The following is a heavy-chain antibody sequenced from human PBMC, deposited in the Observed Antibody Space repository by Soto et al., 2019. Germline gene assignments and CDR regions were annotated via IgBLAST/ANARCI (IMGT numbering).Heavy chain of an antibody. J-gene: IGHJ4*02. CDR3: ARSMVRGVIHDY. D-gene: IGHD3-10*01. CDR1: GGSISSYY. Sequence: QVQLQESGPGLVKPSKTLSLTCTVSGGSISSYYWSWIRQPQGKGLEWIGYIYYSGSTNYNPSLKSRVTISVDTSKNQFSLKLSSVTAADTAVYYCARSMVRGVIHDYWGQGTLVTVSS. CDR2: IYYSGST. V-gene: IGHV4-59*01.